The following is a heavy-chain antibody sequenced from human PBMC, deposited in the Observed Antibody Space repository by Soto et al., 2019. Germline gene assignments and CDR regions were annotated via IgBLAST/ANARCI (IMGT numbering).Heavy chain of an antibody. CDR3: ARNYGDYVDY. D-gene: IGHD4-17*01. J-gene: IGHJ4*02. Sequence: QVQLQESGPGLVKPSETLSLTCTVSGGSIRSYYWSWIRQPPGKGLECIGYIYYSGSTNYNPSLTRRVTISVDTSKNQFSLKLSSVTAADTAIYYCARNYGDYVDYWGQGTLVTVSS. CDR1: GGSIRSYY. CDR2: IYYSGST. V-gene: IGHV4-59*08.